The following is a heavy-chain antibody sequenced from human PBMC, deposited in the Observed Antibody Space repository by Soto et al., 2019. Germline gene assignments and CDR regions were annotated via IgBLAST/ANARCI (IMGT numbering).Heavy chain of an antibody. CDR3: ARAMVRGAALSRHYYGMDV. CDR1: GFTFSSYG. D-gene: IGHD3-10*01. J-gene: IGHJ6*02. V-gene: IGHV3-33*01. Sequence: HPGGSLRLSCAASGFTFSSYGMHWVRQAPGKGLEWVAVIWYDGSNKYYADSVKGRFTISRDNSKNTLYLQMNSLRAEDTAVYYCARAMVRGAALSRHYYGMDVWGQGTTVTVSS. CDR2: IWYDGSNK.